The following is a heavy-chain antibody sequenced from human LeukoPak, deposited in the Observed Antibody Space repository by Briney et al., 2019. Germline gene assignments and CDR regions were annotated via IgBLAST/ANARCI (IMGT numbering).Heavy chain of an antibody. CDR2: IYYSGST. CDR1: GGSISRYY. Sequence: PSETLSLTCTASGGSISRYYWNWIRQPPGKGLEWIGYIYYSGSTNYNPSLKSRVTISVDTSKNQFSLKLSSVTAADTAVYYCATGGERSRIIRFWGQGTLVTVSS. J-gene: IGHJ4*02. D-gene: IGHD3-16*01. CDR3: ATGGERSRIIRF. V-gene: IGHV4-59*01.